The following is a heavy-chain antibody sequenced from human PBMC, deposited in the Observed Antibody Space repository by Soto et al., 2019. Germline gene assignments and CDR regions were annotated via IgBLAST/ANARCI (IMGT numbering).Heavy chain of an antibody. D-gene: IGHD4-17*01. CDR1: GFTFNIYA. CDR2: ISFDGTKK. Sequence: QAQLVESGGGVVQPGRSLRLSCAASGFTFNIYALHWVRQAPGKGLEWVAVISFDGTKKYYSDSVKGRFTIYRTNLKNTLHMQMKNLRIEEAAFYFCAREDDYGYRYINYGLDVWGQGTTVTVSS. J-gene: IGHJ6*02. CDR3: AREDDYGYRYINYGLDV. V-gene: IGHV3-30-3*01.